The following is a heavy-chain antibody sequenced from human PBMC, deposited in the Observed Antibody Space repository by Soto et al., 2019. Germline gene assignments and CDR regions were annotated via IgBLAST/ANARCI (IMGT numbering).Heavy chain of an antibody. CDR1: GFSLTTTGAG. Sequence: QITLKESGPTLVKPTQTLTLTCTFSGFSLTTTGAGVGWIRQPPGKALEWLALIYWDDDRRYSPSLKSRLTITKDTSKNQVVLTMTDMDPVDTATYFCAHSAWYAFGFWGQGTLVTVSS. CDR2: IYWDDDR. J-gene: IGHJ3*01. CDR3: AHSAWYAFGF. V-gene: IGHV2-5*02. D-gene: IGHD2-8*02.